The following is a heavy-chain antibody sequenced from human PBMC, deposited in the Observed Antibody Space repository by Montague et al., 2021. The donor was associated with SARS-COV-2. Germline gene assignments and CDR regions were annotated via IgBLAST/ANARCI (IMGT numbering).Heavy chain of an antibody. CDR1: GFIFRSYA. J-gene: IGHJ6*01. V-gene: IGHV3-30*15. CDR2: ILNDGSNK. CDR3: TLLQEHL. Sequence: SLRLSCAASGFIFRSYAMHWVRQAPGKGLEWVAVILNDGSNKYYADSVKGRFTISRDNSKNTLYLQMSSLHQGPIGLPPGTLLQEHLWG.